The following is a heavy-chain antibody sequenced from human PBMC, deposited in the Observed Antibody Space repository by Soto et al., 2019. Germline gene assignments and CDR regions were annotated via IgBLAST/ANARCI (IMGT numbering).Heavy chain of an antibody. CDR3: AKDSFRDPARPDDRFDP. D-gene: IGHD3-10*01. CDR1: GFTFSSYA. CDR2: ISGSGGST. Sequence: PGGSLRLSCAASGFTFSSYAMSWVRQAPGKGLEWVSAISGSGGSTYYADSVKGRFTISRDNSKNTLYLQMNSLRAEDTAVYYCAKDSFRDPARPDDRFDPWGQGTLVTVSS. J-gene: IGHJ5*02. V-gene: IGHV3-23*01.